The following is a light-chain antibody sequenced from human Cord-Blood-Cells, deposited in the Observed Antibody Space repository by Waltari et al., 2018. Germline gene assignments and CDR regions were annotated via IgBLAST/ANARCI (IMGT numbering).Light chain of an antibody. V-gene: IGKV3-20*01. CDR3: QQYGSSPKVT. CDR1: QRVSSSY. Sequence: DIVLTQSPGTLTLSPGESATLSWRASQRVSSSYLAWYQQKPGQAPSLLIYGASSRATGIPDRFIGSGSGTDFTLTISRLEPEDFAVYYCQQYGSSPKVTFGQGTRLEIK. CDR2: GAS. J-gene: IGKJ5*01.